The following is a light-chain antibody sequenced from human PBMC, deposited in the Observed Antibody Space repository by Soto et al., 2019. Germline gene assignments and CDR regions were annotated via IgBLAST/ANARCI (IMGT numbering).Light chain of an antibody. CDR1: SSNVGSNN. J-gene: IGLJ3*02. Sequence: QSVLTQSPSASGTPGQRVTISCSGRSSNVGSNNVNWYQQLPGTDPKLLIYSNNQRPSGVPDRFSGSKSGTSASLAISGLQSEDEADYYCAAWDDSLNGPVFGGGTKLTVL. CDR2: SNN. V-gene: IGLV1-44*01. CDR3: AAWDDSLNGPV.